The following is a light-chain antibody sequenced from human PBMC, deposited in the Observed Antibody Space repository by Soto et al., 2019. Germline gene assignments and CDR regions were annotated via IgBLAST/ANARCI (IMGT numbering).Light chain of an antibody. V-gene: IGKV1-12*01. Sequence: DIQMTQSPSSVSASVGDRVSITCRASQGISNWLAWYQQKPGRAPKLLIYTGSSLQSGVPSRFSGTGSGTHFTLTIRSLQPEDVATYYCQQANSFPLTFGGGTKVEIK. CDR2: TGS. J-gene: IGKJ4*01. CDR1: QGISNW. CDR3: QQANSFPLT.